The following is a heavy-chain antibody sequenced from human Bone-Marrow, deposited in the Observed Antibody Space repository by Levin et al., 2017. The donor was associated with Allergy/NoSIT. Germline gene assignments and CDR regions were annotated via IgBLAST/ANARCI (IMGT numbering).Heavy chain of an antibody. CDR1: GFTFNNYF. CDR3: ARDGRQLPFDL. V-gene: IGHV3-21*04. D-gene: IGHD1-1*01. CDR2: IGPEAIYRGSL. J-gene: IGHJ4*02. Sequence: PGGSLRLSCAASGFTFNNYFMNWVRQAPGKGLEWVASIGPEAIYRGSLYYAPSVRGRFTISRDDDKNLVFLQMDRLEDSDTALYFCARDGRQLPFDLWGRGTLVAVSS.